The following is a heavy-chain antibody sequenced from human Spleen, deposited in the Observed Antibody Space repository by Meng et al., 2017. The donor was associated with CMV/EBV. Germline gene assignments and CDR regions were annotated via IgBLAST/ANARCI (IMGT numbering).Heavy chain of an antibody. CDR3: ATSSGWYLDY. V-gene: IGHV3-48*04. CDR2: ISSSSSTI. J-gene: IGHJ4*02. Sequence: GESLKISCAASGFTFSSYSMNWVRQAPGKGLEWVSYISSSSSTIYYADSVKGRFTISRESAKNSLYLQMNSLRADDTAVYYCATSSGWYLDYWGQGTLVTVSS. D-gene: IGHD6-19*01. CDR1: GFTFSSYS.